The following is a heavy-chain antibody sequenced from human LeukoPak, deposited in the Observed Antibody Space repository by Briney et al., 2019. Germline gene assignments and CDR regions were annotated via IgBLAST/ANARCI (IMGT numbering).Heavy chain of an antibody. J-gene: IGHJ4*02. D-gene: IGHD6-13*01. CDR2: ISSSSSTI. CDR3: AREKRAAARALEY. Sequence: GGSLRLSCAASGFTFSSYSMNWVRQAPGKGLEWVSYISSSSSTIYYADSVKGRFTISRDNAKNSLYLQMNSLRAEDTAVYYCAREKRAAARALEYWGQGTLVTVSS. CDR1: GFTFSSYS. V-gene: IGHV3-48*04.